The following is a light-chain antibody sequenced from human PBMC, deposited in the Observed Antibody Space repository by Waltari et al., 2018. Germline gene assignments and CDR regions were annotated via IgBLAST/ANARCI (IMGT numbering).Light chain of an antibody. Sequence: QSALTQPASVSGSPGQSITISCLGTSTYIGSYSYVSWYQQHPGKAPTLLIFDVFERPSGVSDRFSGSKSGNTASLTISGLQAEDEAEYFCSSYKTDRTVVFGGGTKVTVL. J-gene: IGLJ2*01. CDR2: DVF. CDR3: SSYKTDRTVV. V-gene: IGLV2-14*01. CDR1: STYIGSYSY.